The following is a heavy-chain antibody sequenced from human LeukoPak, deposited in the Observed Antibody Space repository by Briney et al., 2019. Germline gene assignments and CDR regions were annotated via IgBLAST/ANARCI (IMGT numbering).Heavy chain of an antibody. CDR3: TRRRGYSGYDYED. CDR1: GFTFSGSA. CDR2: IRSKANSYAA. V-gene: IGHV3-73*01. J-gene: IGHJ4*02. D-gene: IGHD5-12*01. Sequence: GGSLRLSCAASGFTFSGSAMHWVRQASGKGLEWVGRIRSKANSYAAAYAASVKGRVTISRDDSKNTAYLQMNSLKTEDTAVYYCTRRRGYSGYDYEDWGQGTLVTVSS.